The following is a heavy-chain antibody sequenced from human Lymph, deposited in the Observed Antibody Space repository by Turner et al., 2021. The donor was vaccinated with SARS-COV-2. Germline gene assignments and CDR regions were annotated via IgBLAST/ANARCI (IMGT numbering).Heavy chain of an antibody. Sequence: LQLQESGPGLVKPSETLSLTCTVAGGSISSSSYYWGWIRQPPGKGLEWIGSIYYSGSTYYNPSLKSRVTISVDTSKYQFSLRLSSVTAADTSVYYCARDDRVVVQSFDYWGQGTLVTVST. CDR3: ARDDRVVVQSFDY. D-gene: IGHD3-22*01. J-gene: IGHJ4*02. CDR1: GGSISSSSYY. CDR2: IYYSGST. V-gene: IGHV4-39*02.